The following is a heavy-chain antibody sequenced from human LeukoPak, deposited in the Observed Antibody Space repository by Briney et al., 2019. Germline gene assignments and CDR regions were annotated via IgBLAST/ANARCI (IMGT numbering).Heavy chain of an antibody. Sequence: GGSLRLSCAASGFTFSSYSVNWVRQAPGKGLEWVSSISSSSSYIYYADSVKGRFTISRDNAKNSLYLQMNSLRAEDTAVYYCARERGGKQQLVFDYWGQGTLVTVSS. CDR1: GFTFSSYS. J-gene: IGHJ4*02. CDR3: ARERGGKQQLVFDY. V-gene: IGHV3-21*01. CDR2: ISSSSSYI. D-gene: IGHD6-13*01.